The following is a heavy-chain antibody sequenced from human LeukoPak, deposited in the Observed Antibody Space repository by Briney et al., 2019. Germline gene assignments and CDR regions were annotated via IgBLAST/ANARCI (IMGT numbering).Heavy chain of an antibody. CDR2: IYHSGST. V-gene: IGHV4-38-2*01. D-gene: IGHD3-16*02. J-gene: IGHJ5*02. Sequence: PSETLSLTCAVSGYSISSGYYWGWIRQPPGKGLEWIGSIYHSGSTYYTPSLKSRVTISVDTSKNQFSLKLSSVTAADTAVYYCARITSYDYVWGSYRQDWFDPWGQGTLVTVSS. CDR3: ARITSYDYVWGSYRQDWFDP. CDR1: GYSISSGYY.